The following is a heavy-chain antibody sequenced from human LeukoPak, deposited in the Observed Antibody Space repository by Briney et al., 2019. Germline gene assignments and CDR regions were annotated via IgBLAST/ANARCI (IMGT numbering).Heavy chain of an antibody. Sequence: QASETLSLTCTVSGGSISSGDYYWGWIRQPPGKGLEWIGYIYYSGSTYYNPSLKSRVTISVDTSKNQFSLKLSSVTAADTAVYYCARSPWGVGATTFDYWGQGTLVTVSS. D-gene: IGHD1-26*01. CDR1: GGSISSGDYY. CDR3: ARSPWGVGATTFDY. CDR2: IYYSGST. V-gene: IGHV4-30-4*01. J-gene: IGHJ4*02.